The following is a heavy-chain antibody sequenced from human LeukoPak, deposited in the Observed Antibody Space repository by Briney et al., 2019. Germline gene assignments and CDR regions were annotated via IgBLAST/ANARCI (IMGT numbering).Heavy chain of an antibody. CDR1: GFTFSSYG. Sequence: GSLRLSCAASGFTFSSYGMHWVRQAPGKGLEWVAFIRYDGSNKYYADSVKGRFTISRDNSKNTLYLQMNSLRAEDTAVYYCAKDPRSGYDFWTGPRWFDLWGRGTLVTVSS. D-gene: IGHD3-3*01. CDR3: AKDPRSGYDFWTGPRWFDL. CDR2: IRYDGSNK. J-gene: IGHJ2*01. V-gene: IGHV3-30*02.